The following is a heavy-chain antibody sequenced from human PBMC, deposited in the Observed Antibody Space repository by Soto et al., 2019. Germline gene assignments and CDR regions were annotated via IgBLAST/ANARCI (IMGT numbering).Heavy chain of an antibody. CDR1: GGTFSSYA. CDR2: IIPIFGTA. CDR3: ARDRITIFGVVIDCYYGMDV. Sequence: GASVKVSCKASGGTFSSYAISWVRQAPGQGLEWMGGIIPIFGTANYAQKFQGRVTITADESTSTAYMELSSLRSEDTAVYYCARDRITIFGVVIDCYYGMDVWGQGTTVTVSS. D-gene: IGHD3-3*01. J-gene: IGHJ6*02. V-gene: IGHV1-69*13.